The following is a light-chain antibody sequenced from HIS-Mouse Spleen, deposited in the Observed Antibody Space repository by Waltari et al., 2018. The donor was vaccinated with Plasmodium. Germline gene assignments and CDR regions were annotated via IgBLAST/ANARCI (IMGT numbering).Light chain of an antibody. CDR1: NLGAKS. CDR3: QAWDSSTVV. J-gene: IGLJ2*01. V-gene: IGLV3-1*01. Sequence: SSELTQPPSVSVSPGQTASITCSGVNLGAKSACWSQQKPGQSPVLVIYQDSKRPSGIPERFSGSNSGNTATLTISGTQAMDEADYYCQAWDSSTVVFGGGTKLTVL. CDR2: QDS.